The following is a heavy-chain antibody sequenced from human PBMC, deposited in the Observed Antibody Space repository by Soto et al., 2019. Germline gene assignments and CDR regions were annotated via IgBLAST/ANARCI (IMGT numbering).Heavy chain of an antibody. D-gene: IGHD6-13*01. Sequence: QLLLQESGPGLVKPSETLSLTCSVSGDSISSSTYCWGWIRQPPGKGLEWIGSKYYTGTSHYNPSHNSRVTISVDTSNNQFSLKVTSVTAADTAVYYCARHRDPGYSSSWFNSWGQGTLVIVSS. V-gene: IGHV4-39*01. CDR2: KYYTGTS. CDR3: ARHRDPGYSSSWFNS. CDR1: GDSISSSTYC. J-gene: IGHJ5*01.